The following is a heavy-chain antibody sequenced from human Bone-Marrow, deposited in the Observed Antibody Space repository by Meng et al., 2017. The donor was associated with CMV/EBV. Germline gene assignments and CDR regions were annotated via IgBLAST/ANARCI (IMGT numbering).Heavy chain of an antibody. CDR1: GGTISGYS. CDR2: IYYSGST. Sequence: SEPLSLPCTVLGGTISGYSWSWIRQPPGKGLEWIVYIYYSGSTNYNPSLRSRVTISVDTSKNQFFLKLSSVTAADTAVYYCARRSLVNQRMVRGVYFEYWGQGTLVTVSS. D-gene: IGHD3-10*01. J-gene: IGHJ4*02. V-gene: IGHV4-59*01. CDR3: ARRSLVNQRMVRGVYFEY.